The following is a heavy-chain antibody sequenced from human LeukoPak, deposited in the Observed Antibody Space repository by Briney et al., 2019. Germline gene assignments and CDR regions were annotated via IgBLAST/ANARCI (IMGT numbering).Heavy chain of an antibody. CDR2: IYYCGST. V-gene: IGHV4-31*03. Sequence: SETLSLTCTVSGGSISSGGYYWSWIRQHPGKGLEWIGYIYYCGSTYYNPSLKSRVTISVDTSKNQFSLKLSSVTAADTAVYYCAREPRSPRGYSYGRWYFDLWGRGTLVTVSS. CDR3: AREPRSPRGYSYGRWYFDL. CDR1: GGSISSGGYY. D-gene: IGHD5-18*01. J-gene: IGHJ2*01.